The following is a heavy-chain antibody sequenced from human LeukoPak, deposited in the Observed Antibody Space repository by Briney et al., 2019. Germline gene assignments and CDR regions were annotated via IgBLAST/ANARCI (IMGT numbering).Heavy chain of an antibody. V-gene: IGHV3-23*01. D-gene: IGHD3-10*01. CDR1: GFCSSTYA. CDR3: AKGDDRFGEFDY. CDR2: ITGGSDTT. J-gene: IGHJ4*02. Sequence: PGGSLRLSCAASGFCSSTYAMSWVRPAPGAGLEWVSCITGGSDTTYSAVSVSGRFSIYRDDSTNTLYLHMDSLRVEDTAAYCCAKGDDRFGEFDYWGQGTLVSVSS.